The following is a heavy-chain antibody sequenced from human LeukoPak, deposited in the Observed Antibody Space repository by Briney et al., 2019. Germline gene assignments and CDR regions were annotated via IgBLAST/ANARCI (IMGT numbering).Heavy chain of an antibody. CDR1: GGTFSSYA. D-gene: IGHD4-17*01. V-gene: IGHV1-18*01. Sequence: ASVKVSCKASGGTFSSYAISWVRQAPGQGLEWMGWISAYNGNTNYAQKLQGRVTMTTDTSTSTAYMELRSLRSDDTAVYYCARYLNDYGDYYFDYWGQGTLVTVSS. CDR3: ARYLNDYGDYYFDY. CDR2: ISAYNGNT. J-gene: IGHJ4*02.